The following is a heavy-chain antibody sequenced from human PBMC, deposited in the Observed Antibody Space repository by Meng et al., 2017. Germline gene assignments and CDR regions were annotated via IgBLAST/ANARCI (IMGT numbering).Heavy chain of an antibody. D-gene: IGHD4-17*01. V-gene: IGHV3-33*01. Sequence: GGSLRLSCAASGFTFSSYGMHWVRQAPGKGLEWVAVIWYDGSNKYYADSVKGRFTISRDNSKNTLYLQMNSLRAEDTAVYYCAREYGDYGNYLDYWGQGTLVTVAS. CDR3: AREYGDYGNYLDY. CDR1: GFTFSSYG. J-gene: IGHJ4*02. CDR2: IWYDGSNK.